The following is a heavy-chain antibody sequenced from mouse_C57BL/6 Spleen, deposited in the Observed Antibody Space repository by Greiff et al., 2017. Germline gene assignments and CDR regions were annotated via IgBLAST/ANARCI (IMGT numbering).Heavy chain of an antibody. CDR3: ARDYYGSFDY. CDR1: EFTFSDYY. Sequence: EVKLLESEGGLVQPGSSMKLSCTASEFTFSDYYMAWVRQVPEKGLEWVANINYDGSSTYYLDSLKSRFIISRDNAKNILYLQMSSLKSEDTATYYCARDYYGSFDYWGQGTTLTVSS. D-gene: IGHD1-1*01. CDR2: INYDGSST. J-gene: IGHJ2*01. V-gene: IGHV5-16*01.